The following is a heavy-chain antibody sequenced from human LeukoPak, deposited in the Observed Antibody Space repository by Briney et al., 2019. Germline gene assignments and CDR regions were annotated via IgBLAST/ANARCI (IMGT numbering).Heavy chain of an antibody. J-gene: IGHJ6*03. V-gene: IGHV1-69*13. CDR1: GGTFSSYA. CDR3: ARAIYSSSWPRRHYYYYMDV. Sequence: SVKVSCKASGGTFSSYAISWVRQAPGQGLEWMGGIIPIFGTANYAQKFQGRVTITADESTSTAYMELSSLRSEDTAVYYCARAIYSSSWPRRHYYYYMDVWGKGTTVTVSS. CDR2: IIPIFGTA. D-gene: IGHD6-13*01.